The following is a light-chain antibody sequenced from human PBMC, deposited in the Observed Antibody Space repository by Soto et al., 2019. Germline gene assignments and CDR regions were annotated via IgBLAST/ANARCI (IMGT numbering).Light chain of an antibody. Sequence: QSALTQPASVSGSPGQSITISCTGTSSDVGGYNYVSWYPQHPGKAPKLMIYEVSNRPSGVSNRFSGSKSGNSASLTISGLQAEDEAYYYCISYTTTSTHGVFGVGTKLTVL. J-gene: IGLJ3*02. CDR2: EVS. CDR1: SSDVGGYNY. V-gene: IGLV2-14*01. CDR3: ISYTTTSTHGV.